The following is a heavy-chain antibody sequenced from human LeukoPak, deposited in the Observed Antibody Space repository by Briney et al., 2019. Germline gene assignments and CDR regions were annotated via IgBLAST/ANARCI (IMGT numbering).Heavy chain of an antibody. CDR3: ARGPNYVWGSYQYFDY. J-gene: IGHJ4*02. Sequence: SETLSLTCTVSGGSISSSSYYWGWIRQPPGKGLEWIGSIYYSGSTYYNPSLKSRVTISVDTSKNQFSLKLSSVTAADTAVYYCARGPNYVWGSYQYFDYWGQGTLVTVSS. V-gene: IGHV4-39*07. D-gene: IGHD3-16*02. CDR1: GGSISSSSYY. CDR2: IYYSGST.